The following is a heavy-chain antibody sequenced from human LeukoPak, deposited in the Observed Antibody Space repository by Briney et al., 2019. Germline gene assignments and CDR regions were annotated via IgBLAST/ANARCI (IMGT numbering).Heavy chain of an antibody. D-gene: IGHD2/OR15-2a*01. V-gene: IGHV3-23*01. J-gene: IGHJ4*02. CDR3: AKQRGIYMYRPFED. Sequence: RGGSLRLSCAGSGFTFSGYGMSWVRQAPGKGLEWVSGLSDSGVTTYYADSVKGRFTISRDNAKNTLYLQMNSPRAEDTAIYYCAKQRGIYMYRPFEDWGQGTLVTVSS. CDR1: GFTFSGYG. CDR2: LSDSGVTT.